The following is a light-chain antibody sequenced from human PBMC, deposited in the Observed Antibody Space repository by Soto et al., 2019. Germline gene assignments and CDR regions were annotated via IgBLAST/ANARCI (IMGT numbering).Light chain of an antibody. CDR1: QSVSSN. CDR2: GAS. CDR3: QQYNRWTAIT. V-gene: IGKV3-15*01. Sequence: EIVMTQSPATLSVSPGERATLSCRASQSVSSNLAWYQQKPGQAPRLLIYGASTRATGIPGRFSGSGSGTEFALTLSSLQSDDLAIYYCQQYNRWTAITFGQGPRLEIK. J-gene: IGKJ5*01.